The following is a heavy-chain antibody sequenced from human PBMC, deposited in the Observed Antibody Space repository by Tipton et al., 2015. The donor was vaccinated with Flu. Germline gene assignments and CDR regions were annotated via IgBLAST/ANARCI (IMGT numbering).Heavy chain of an antibody. J-gene: IGHJ5*01. CDR3: ARRDYSNYVSVPKNWFDS. CDR2: IHHTGTT. CDR1: GGSISSGSYY. Sequence: TLSLTCTVSGGSISSGSYYWSWIRQPAGKGLEWIGNIHHTGTTYYNPSLRSRVNIIRDRSKNQFSLNLSFVTAADTAVYYCARRDYSNYVSVPKNWFDSWGQGALVTVSS. D-gene: IGHD4-11*01. V-gene: IGHV4-61*09.